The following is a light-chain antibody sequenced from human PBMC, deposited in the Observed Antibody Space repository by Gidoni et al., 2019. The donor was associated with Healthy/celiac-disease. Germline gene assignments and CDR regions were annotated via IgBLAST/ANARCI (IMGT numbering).Light chain of an antibody. CDR1: QSISSY. V-gene: IGKV1-39*01. CDR3: QQSYSTPLT. CDR2: AAS. Sequence: DIHMTQSPSSLSASVGDRVTITCRSSQSISSYLNWYQQKPGKAPKLLIYAASSLQSGVPSRFSGSGSGTDFTLTISSLQPEDFATYYCQQSYSTPLTVGGXTKVEIK. J-gene: IGKJ4*01.